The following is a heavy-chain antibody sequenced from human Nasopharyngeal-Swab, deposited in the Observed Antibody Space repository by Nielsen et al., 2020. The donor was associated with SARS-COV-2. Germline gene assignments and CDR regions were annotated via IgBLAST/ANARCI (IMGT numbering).Heavy chain of an antibody. D-gene: IGHD6-19*01. V-gene: IGHV1-24*01. J-gene: IGHJ5*02. CDR2: FDPEDGET. CDR1: GYTFTSYY. CDR3: ATGQQWLVQWFDP. Sequence: ASVKVSCKASGYTFTSYYMHWVRQAPGQGLEWMGGFDPEDGETIYAQKFQGRVTMTEDTSTDTAYMELSSLRSEDTAVYYCATGQQWLVQWFDPWGQGTLVTVSS.